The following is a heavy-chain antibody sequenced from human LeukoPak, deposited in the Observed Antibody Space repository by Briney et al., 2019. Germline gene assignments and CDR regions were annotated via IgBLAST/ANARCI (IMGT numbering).Heavy chain of an antibody. V-gene: IGHV1-69*06. CDR2: IIPMSDTA. D-gene: IGHD6-13*01. CDR1: GGTFNSYA. J-gene: IGHJ6*03. Sequence: SVKVSCKASGGTFNSYAISWVRQAPGQGLEWMGGIIPMSDTANYPQKFRGRLTITADIPTSTVYMELSSLRSEDTAVYYCAREPIAAAEGYYYYYMDVWGKGTTVTISS. CDR3: AREPIAAAEGYYYYYMDV.